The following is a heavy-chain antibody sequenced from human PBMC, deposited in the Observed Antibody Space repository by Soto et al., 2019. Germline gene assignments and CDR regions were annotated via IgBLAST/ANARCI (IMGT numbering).Heavy chain of an antibody. Sequence: SVKVSCKASGGTFSSYAISWVRQAPGQGLEWMGGIIPIFGTANYAQKFQGRVTITADESTSTAYMELSSLRSEDTAVYYCARGPPGIASTLPFDYWGQGTLVTVSS. CDR3: ARGPPGIASTLPFDY. J-gene: IGHJ4*02. CDR1: GGTFSSYA. D-gene: IGHD6-13*01. V-gene: IGHV1-69*13. CDR2: IIPIFGTA.